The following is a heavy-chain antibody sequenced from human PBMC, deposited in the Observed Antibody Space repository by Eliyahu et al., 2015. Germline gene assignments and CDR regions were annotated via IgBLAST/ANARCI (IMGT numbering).Heavy chain of an antibody. J-gene: IGHJ6*02. Sequence: GLEWIGEINHSGSTNYNPSLKSRVTISVDTSKNQFSLKLSSVTAADTAVYYCARWPRSGGYYTNYYYGMDVWGQGTTVTVSS. CDR3: ARWPRSGGYYTNYYYGMDV. D-gene: IGHD3-3*01. CDR2: INHSGST. V-gene: IGHV4-34*01.